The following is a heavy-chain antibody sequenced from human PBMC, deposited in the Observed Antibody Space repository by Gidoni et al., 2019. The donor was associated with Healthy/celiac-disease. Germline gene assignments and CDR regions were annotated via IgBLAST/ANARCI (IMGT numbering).Heavy chain of an antibody. Sequence: QVQLVESGGGVVQPGRSLRLSCAASGSTFSSYGLHWVRQAPGKGLEWVAVISYDGSNKYYADAVKGRFTISRDNSKNTLYLQMNSLRAEDTAVYYCARRGYSYGLYYFDYWGQGTLVTVSS. CDR2: ISYDGSNK. J-gene: IGHJ4*02. CDR3: ARRGYSYGLYYFDY. V-gene: IGHV3-30*03. D-gene: IGHD5-18*01. CDR1: GSTFSSYG.